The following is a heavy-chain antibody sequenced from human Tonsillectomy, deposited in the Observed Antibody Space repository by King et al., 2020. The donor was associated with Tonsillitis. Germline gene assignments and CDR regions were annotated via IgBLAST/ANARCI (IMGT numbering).Heavy chain of an antibody. CDR2: ISGSGGTT. J-gene: IGHJ4*02. V-gene: IGHV3-23*04. Sequence: DVQLVESGGGLVQPGGSLRLSCAASGFTFSNHDMSWVRQAPGKGLEWVSAISGSGGTTYYADSVTGRFTISRVNSNNTLYLQMNSLRAEDTAGYYCAKDPTNWGPGDRGQGTLVTVSS. CDR1: GFTFSNHD. CDR3: AKDPTNWGPGD. D-gene: IGHD3-16*01.